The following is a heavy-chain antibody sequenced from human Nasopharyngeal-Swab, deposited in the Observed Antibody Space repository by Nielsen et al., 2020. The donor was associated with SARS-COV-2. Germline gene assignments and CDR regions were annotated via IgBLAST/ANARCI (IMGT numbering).Heavy chain of an antibody. J-gene: IGHJ3*02. CDR1: GFSLSTSGVA. D-gene: IGHD5-24*01. V-gene: IGHV2-5*02. CDR3: AHREVERKAGVFDI. CDR2: IYWDDDK. Sequence: SGPTLVKPTQTLTLTCTFSGFSLSTSGVAVGWIRQPPGKALEWLALIYWDDDKRYSPSLRSRLTITKDTSKNQVVLTMTNMDSVDTATYYCAHREVERKAGVFDIWGQGTMVTVSS.